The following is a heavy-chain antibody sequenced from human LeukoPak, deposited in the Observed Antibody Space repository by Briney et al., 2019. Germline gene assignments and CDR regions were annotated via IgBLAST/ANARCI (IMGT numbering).Heavy chain of an antibody. Sequence: GGSLRLSCAASGFTFSSYSMNWVRQAPGKGLEWVSYISSSSSTIYYADSVKGRFTISRDNAKNSLYLQMNSLGAEDTAVYYCARDSITIFGVINYWGQGTLVTVSS. CDR3: ARDSITIFGVINY. CDR2: ISSSSSTI. CDR1: GFTFSSYS. D-gene: IGHD3-3*01. V-gene: IGHV3-48*01. J-gene: IGHJ4*02.